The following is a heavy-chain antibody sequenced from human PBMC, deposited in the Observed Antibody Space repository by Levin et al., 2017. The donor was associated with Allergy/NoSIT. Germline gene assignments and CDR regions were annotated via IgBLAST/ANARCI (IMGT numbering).Heavy chain of an antibody. J-gene: IGHJ3*02. CDR3: ARGPESTRPSDARFAFDI. CDR2: IYYSGST. D-gene: IGHD5/OR15-5a*01. Sequence: SETLSLTCTVSGGSISSYYWSWIRQPPGKGLEWIGYIYYSGSTNYNPSLKSRVTISVDTSKNQFSLKLSSVTAADTAVYYCARGPESTRPSDARFAFDIWGQGTMVTVSS. V-gene: IGHV4-59*01. CDR1: GGSISSYY.